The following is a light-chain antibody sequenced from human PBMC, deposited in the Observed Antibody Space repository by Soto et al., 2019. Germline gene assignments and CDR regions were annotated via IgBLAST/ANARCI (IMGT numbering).Light chain of an antibody. J-gene: IGKJ1*01. CDR2: DAS. CDR3: QQYGSSGT. V-gene: IGKV3-20*01. CDR1: QSVSSY. Sequence: IVLTQSPATLSLSPWERATLSCRASQSVSSYLAWYQQKPGQAPRLLIYDASSRVAGIPARFRGSGSGTDFTLTISRLEPEDFAVYYCQQYGSSGTFGQGTKVDIK.